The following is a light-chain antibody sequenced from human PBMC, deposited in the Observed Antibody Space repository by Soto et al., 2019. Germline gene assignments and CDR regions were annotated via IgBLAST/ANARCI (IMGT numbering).Light chain of an antibody. CDR1: QTVSSGY. Sequence: PGERATLSCGAIQTVSSGYLAWYQQKPGLAPRLLIYDASTRATGIPDRFSGSGSGTDFTLTISRLEPEDFAVYYCQQYGSSPYTFGQGTKLDIK. J-gene: IGKJ2*01. V-gene: IGKV3D-20*01. CDR2: DAS. CDR3: QQYGSSPYT.